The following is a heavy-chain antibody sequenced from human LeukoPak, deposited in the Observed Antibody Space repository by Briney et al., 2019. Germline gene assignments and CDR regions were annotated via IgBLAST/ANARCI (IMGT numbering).Heavy chain of an antibody. D-gene: IGHD1-26*01. V-gene: IGHV1-2*02. J-gene: IGHJ4*02. Sequence: GASVKVSCKASGYTFTGYYMHWVRQAPGQGLEWMGWINPNSGGTNYAQKFQGRVTMTRDTSISTAYMELSRLRSDDTAVYYCARDHPGGDGSYYFDYWGQGTLVTVSS. CDR3: ARDHPGGDGSYYFDY. CDR2: INPNSGGT. CDR1: GYTFTGYY.